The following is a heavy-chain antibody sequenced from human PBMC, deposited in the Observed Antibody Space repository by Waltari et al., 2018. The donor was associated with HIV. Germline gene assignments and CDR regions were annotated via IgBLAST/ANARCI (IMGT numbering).Heavy chain of an antibody. CDR2: IKSKTDGGTT. V-gene: IGHV3-15*01. Sequence: EVQLVEYGGGLVKPGGSLRLSCAASGFTVSNAWMSWVRQAPGKGLEWVGCIKSKTDGGTTDYAAPVKGRFTISRDDSKNTLYLQMNSLKTEDTAVYYCTTDLGYGRNYWGQGTLVTVSS. CDR1: GFTVSNAW. CDR3: TTDLGYGRNY. J-gene: IGHJ4*02. D-gene: IGHD5-12*01.